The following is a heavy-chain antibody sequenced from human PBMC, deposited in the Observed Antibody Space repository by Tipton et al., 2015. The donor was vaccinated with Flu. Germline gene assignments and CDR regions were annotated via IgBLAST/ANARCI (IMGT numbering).Heavy chain of an antibody. D-gene: IGHD7-27*01. J-gene: IGHJ3*02. Sequence: LRLSCTVSGGSTSNNFWSWFRQPAEKGLEWIGRIYASGVTNYNPSLKSRVTMSIDTSKNQFSLRLSSVTAADTAVYYCARDPHKLGGESDAFDIWGQGKMVTVSS. CDR3: ARDPHKLGGESDAFDI. CDR1: GGSTSNNF. CDR2: IYASGVT. V-gene: IGHV4-4*07.